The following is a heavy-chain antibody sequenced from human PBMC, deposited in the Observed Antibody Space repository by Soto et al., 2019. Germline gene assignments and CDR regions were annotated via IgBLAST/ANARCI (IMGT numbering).Heavy chain of an antibody. CDR3: VRTSATYYNFRY. Sequence: GGSLRLSCAVSGFTVSSDYMSWVRQAPGQGPEWISVIYSTGATYYADSVKGRFTISRDYSKSTLYLQMNSLRSEETAVYYCVRTSATYYNFRYWGQGALVTVSS. V-gene: IGHV3-53*01. CDR1: GFTVSSDY. CDR2: IYSTGAT. J-gene: IGHJ4*02. D-gene: IGHD1-26*01.